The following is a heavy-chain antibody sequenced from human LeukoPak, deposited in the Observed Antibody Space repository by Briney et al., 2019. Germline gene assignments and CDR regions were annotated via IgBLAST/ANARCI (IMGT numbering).Heavy chain of an antibody. J-gene: IGHJ5*02. Sequence: ASVKVSCKASGYTFTGYYMHWVRQAPGQGLEWMGWINPNSGGTNYAQKFQGGVTMTRDTSISTAYMELSRLRSDDTAVYYCARLGDYYDSSGYVGWFDPWGQGTLVTVSS. V-gene: IGHV1-2*02. CDR1: GYTFTGYY. D-gene: IGHD3-22*01. CDR2: INPNSGGT. CDR3: ARLGDYYDSSGYVGWFDP.